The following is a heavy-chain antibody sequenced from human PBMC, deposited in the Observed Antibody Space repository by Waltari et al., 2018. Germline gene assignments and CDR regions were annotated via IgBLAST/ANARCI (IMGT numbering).Heavy chain of an antibody. Sequence: QVQLVQSGAEVKKPGASVRVSCQASGYTFTGFDINWVRQAPGQGLEWMAWLNPNSGNTGYARNFRGRVTITRDTSISTAYMELSSLTYEDTAMYYCARGGSGSPSPHPFDIWGQGTMVTVSS. V-gene: IGHV1-8*03. J-gene: IGHJ3*02. CDR2: LNPNSGNT. D-gene: IGHD3-10*01. CDR3: ARGGSGSPSPHPFDI. CDR1: GYTFTGFD.